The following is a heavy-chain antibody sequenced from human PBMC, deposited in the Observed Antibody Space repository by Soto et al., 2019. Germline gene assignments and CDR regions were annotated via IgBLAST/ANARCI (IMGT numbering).Heavy chain of an antibody. V-gene: IGHV1-69*02. J-gene: IGHJ4*02. CDR2: IIPYLSVS. D-gene: IGHD3-10*01. Sequence: QVQLVQSGAEVKKPGSSLRVSCKASGDTFNFYTINWVRQAPGLGLEWLGRIIPYLSVSNYAQKFQGRVTITADKSTNTAYMEVRSLRSEDTAMYYCVTSFGSGYRAFDYWGQGALVTVSS. CDR3: VTSFGSGYRAFDY. CDR1: GDTFNFYT.